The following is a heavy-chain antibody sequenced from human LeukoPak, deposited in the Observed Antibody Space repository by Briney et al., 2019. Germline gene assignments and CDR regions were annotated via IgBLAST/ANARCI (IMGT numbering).Heavy chain of an antibody. J-gene: IGHJ4*02. CDR2: INHSGST. CDR3: ARTFYYDSSGYYYDY. Sequence: SETLSLTCAVYGGSFSDYYWGWIRRPPGKGLEWFGEINHSGSTNYNPSLKSRVTISVDTSKNQFSLKVSSVTAADTAVYYCARTFYYDSSGYYYDYWGQGTLVTVSS. D-gene: IGHD3-22*01. V-gene: IGHV4-34*01. CDR1: GGSFSDYY.